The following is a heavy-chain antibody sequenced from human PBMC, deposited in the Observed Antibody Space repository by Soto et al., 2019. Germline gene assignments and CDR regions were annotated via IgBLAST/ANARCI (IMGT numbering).Heavy chain of an antibody. D-gene: IGHD7-27*01. V-gene: IGHV3-23*05. CDR3: ASGKSTGEIDLCYP. J-gene: IGHJ5*02. CDR2: IVTHYQLT. CDR1: GFAFYIYA. Sequence: XGSLRLSWAASGFAFYIYAMAWLLHAPGKGLEWGSSIVTHYQLTFYSDAVWCRFTVSRDSSKNSLFLQMKSLSAEHTAVYYCASGKSTGEIDLCYPWGQGTLVAIAS.